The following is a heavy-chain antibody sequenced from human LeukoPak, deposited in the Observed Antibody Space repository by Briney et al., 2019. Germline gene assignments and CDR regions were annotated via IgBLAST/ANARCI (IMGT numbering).Heavy chain of an antibody. CDR3: ARGNWESADY. V-gene: IGHV4-59*01. J-gene: IGHJ4*02. Sequence: LETLSLTCTVSGGSISSYYWSWIRQPPGKGLEWIGYIYYSGSTNYNPSLKSRVTISVDTSKNQFSLKLSSVTAADTAVYYCARGNWESADYWGQGTLVTVSS. CDR1: GGSISSYY. CDR2: IYYSGST. D-gene: IGHD7-27*01.